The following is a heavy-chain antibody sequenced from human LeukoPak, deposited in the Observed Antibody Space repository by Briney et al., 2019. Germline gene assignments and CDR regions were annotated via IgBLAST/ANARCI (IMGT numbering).Heavy chain of an antibody. CDR2: ISGSGGST. CDR3: AKWGYCSSTSCPTVGFDY. V-gene: IGHV3-23*01. J-gene: IGHJ4*02. D-gene: IGHD2-2*01. Sequence: GGSLRLSCAVSGFTFSKAWMSWVRQAPGKGLEWVSAISGSGGSTYYADSVKGRFTISRDNSKNTLYLQMNSLRAEDTAVYYCAKWGYCSSTSCPTVGFDYWGQGTLVTVSS. CDR1: GFTFSKAW.